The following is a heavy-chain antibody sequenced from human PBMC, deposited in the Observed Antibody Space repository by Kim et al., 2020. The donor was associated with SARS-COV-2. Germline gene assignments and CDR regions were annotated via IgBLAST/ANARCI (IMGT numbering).Heavy chain of an antibody. CDR2: ISGSGGST. Sequence: GGSLRLSCAASGFTFSSYAMSWVRQAPGKGLEWVSAISGSGGSTYYADSVKGRFTISRDNSKNTLYLQMNSLRAEDTAVYYCARATMVRGVIIRYSFDYWGQGTVVTVSS. J-gene: IGHJ4*02. D-gene: IGHD3-10*01. CDR1: GFTFSSYA. V-gene: IGHV3-23*01. CDR3: ARATMVRGVIIRYSFDY.